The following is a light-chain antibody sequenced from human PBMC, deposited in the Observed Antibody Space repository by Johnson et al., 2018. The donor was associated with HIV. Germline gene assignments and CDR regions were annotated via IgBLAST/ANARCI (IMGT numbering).Light chain of an antibody. V-gene: IGLV1-51*01. CDR1: SSNIGNNY. CDR3: GTWDSSLSAVYV. J-gene: IGLJ1*01. CDR2: DNN. Sequence: QSVLTQPPSVSAAPGQKVTISCSGSSSNIGNNYVSWYQQFPGTAPKLLIYDNNKRPSGIPDRFSGSKSGTSATLGITGLQTGDEADYYCGTWDSSLSAVYVFGTGTQVTVL.